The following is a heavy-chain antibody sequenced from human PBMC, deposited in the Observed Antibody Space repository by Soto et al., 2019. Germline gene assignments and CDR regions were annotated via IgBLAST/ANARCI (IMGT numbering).Heavy chain of an antibody. CDR3: VRAHVRLQLGSSDY. D-gene: IGHD6-25*01. CDR2: TNPKSGVT. V-gene: IGHV1-2*02. J-gene: IGHJ4*02. CDR1: GYSFTGYF. Sequence: QVQLVQSGAEVKKPGASVKVSCKASGYSFTGYFMHWVRQVPGQGLEWMGWTNPKSGVTKYPQKFQGRVTMTRDTSISTAYMELTRLRSYDTAVYYCVRAHVRLQLGSSDYWGQGTLVTVSS.